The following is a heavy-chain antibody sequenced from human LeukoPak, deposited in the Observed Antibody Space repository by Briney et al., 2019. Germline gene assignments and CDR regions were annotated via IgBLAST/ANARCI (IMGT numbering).Heavy chain of an antibody. J-gene: IGHJ4*02. CDR3: AREYPPRYHYDSSGYLDY. CDR2: IWYDGSNK. V-gene: IGHV3-33*01. D-gene: IGHD3-22*01. Sequence: GRSLRLSCAASGFTFSSYGMHWVRQAPGKGLEWVAVIWYDGSNKYYADSVKGRFTISRDNSKNTLYLQMNSLRAEDTAVYYCAREYPPRYHYDSSGYLDYWGQGTLVTVSS. CDR1: GFTFSSYG.